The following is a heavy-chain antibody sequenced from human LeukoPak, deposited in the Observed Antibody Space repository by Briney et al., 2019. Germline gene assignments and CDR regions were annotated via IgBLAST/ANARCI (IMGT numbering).Heavy chain of an antibody. Sequence: PGGSLRLSCAASGFIVSSNYMSWVRQAPGKGLEWVSVIYSGGSTYYADSVKGRFTISRDNSKNTLYLQMDSLRAEDTAVYYCARYYYDSSGYPYYLDYWGQGTLVTVSS. V-gene: IGHV3-53*01. CDR3: ARYYYDSSGYPYYLDY. J-gene: IGHJ4*02. D-gene: IGHD3-22*01. CDR1: GFIVSSNY. CDR2: IYSGGST.